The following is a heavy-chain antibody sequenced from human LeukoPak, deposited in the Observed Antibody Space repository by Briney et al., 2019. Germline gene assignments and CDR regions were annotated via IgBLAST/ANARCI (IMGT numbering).Heavy chain of an antibody. Sequence: GESPKISCKGSGYSFTTYWIGWVRQIPGKGLEWMGSIYPGDSETSYSPSFQGQVTISADKSISTAYLQWSSLKASDTAMYYCARQDGMATIYYYYYGMDVWGQGATVTVSS. J-gene: IGHJ6*02. CDR1: GYSFTTYW. CDR2: IYPGDSET. D-gene: IGHD5-24*01. CDR3: ARQDGMATIYYYYYGMDV. V-gene: IGHV5-51*01.